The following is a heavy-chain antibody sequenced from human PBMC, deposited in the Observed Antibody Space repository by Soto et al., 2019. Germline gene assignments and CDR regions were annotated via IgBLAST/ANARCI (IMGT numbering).Heavy chain of an antibody. CDR3: AGALPYYDFWSGYTFDY. Sequence: TPSLTCTVSDGSLSSGGYYWSWIRQHPGKGLEWIWYIYYSGSTYYNPSLKSRVTISVDTSKNQFSLKLSSVTAADTAVYYCAGALPYYDFWSGYTFDYWGQGTLVTVSS. V-gene: IGHV4-31*03. D-gene: IGHD3-3*01. J-gene: IGHJ4*02. CDR1: DGSLSSGGYY. CDR2: IYYSGST.